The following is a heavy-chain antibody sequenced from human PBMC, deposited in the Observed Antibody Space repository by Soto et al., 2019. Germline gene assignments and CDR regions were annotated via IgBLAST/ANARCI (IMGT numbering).Heavy chain of an antibody. V-gene: IGHV1-3*01. CDR3: ANSLEGYCSSTSCYTLGDY. Sequence: QVQLVQSGAEVKKPGASVKVSCKASGYTFTSYAMHWVRQAPGQRLEWMGWINAGNGNTKYSQKFQGRVTITRDTSASTAYMELSSLRSEDTAVYYCANSLEGYCSSTSCYTLGDYWGQGTLVTVSS. J-gene: IGHJ4*02. CDR2: INAGNGNT. CDR1: GYTFTSYA. D-gene: IGHD2-2*02.